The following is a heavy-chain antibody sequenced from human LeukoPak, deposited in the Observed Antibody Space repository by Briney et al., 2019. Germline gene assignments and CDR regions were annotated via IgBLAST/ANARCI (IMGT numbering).Heavy chain of an antibody. CDR3: ARQGYADFSPRPFDY. D-gene: IGHD4-17*01. V-gene: IGHV4-39*01. CDR2: VYYSGKT. CDR1: GGSISNSGYY. Sequence: SETLSLTCTVSGGSISNSGYYWGWIRQPPGEGLEWIGSVYYSGKTNYNPSLKNRVTISVDTSKNQFSLKLRSVTAADTAVFYCARQGYADFSPRPFDYWGQGTLVTVSS. J-gene: IGHJ4*02.